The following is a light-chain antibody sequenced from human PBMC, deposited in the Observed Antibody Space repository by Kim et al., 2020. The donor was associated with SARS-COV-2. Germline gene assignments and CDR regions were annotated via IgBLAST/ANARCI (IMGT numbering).Light chain of an antibody. CDR2: DAS. J-gene: IGKJ5*01. CDR1: QDISKY. CDR3: QQYDNLPIT. V-gene: IGKV1-33*01. Sequence: DIQMTQSPSSLSASVGDRVTITCQASQDISKYLNWYQQKAGKAPKLLIYDASNLETGVPSRFSGSGFGTDFTFTIISLQPEDIATYYCQQYDNLPITFGQRTRLEIK.